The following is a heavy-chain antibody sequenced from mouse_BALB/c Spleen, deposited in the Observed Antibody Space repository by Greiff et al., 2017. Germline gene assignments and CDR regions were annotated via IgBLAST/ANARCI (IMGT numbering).Heavy chain of an antibody. CDR2: INSNGGST. J-gene: IGHJ3*01. CDR3: AREDYGGFAY. V-gene: IGHV5-6-3*01. CDR1: GFTFSSYG. Sequence: EVQLVESGGGLVQPGGSLKLSCAASGFTFSSYGMSWVRQTPDKRLELVATINSNGGSTYYPDSVKGRFTISRDNAKNTLYLQMSSLKSEDTAMYYCAREDYGGFAYWGQGTLVTVSA. D-gene: IGHD2-4*01.